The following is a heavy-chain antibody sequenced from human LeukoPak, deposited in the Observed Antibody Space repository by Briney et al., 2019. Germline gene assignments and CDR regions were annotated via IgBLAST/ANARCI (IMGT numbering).Heavy chain of an antibody. CDR1: GGSISSSSYY. V-gene: IGHV4-39*01. J-gene: IGHJ4*02. D-gene: IGHD3-3*01. Sequence: SETLSLTCTVSGGSISSSSYYWGWIRQPPGKGLEWIGSIYYSENTHYNPSPKSRVTISVDTSKNQFSLKLSSVTAADTAVYYCARLGAGPTYYDFWSGYSSFYFDYWGQGTLVTVSS. CDR2: IYYSENT. CDR3: ARLGAGPTYYDFWSGYSSFYFDY.